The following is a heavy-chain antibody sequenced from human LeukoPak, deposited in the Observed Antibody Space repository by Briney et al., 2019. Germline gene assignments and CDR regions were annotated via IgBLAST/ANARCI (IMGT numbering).Heavy chain of an antibody. D-gene: IGHD3-22*01. J-gene: IGHJ4*02. CDR2: ISGSGGST. CDR3: AKGQEPYYYDSSFDY. CDR1: GFTFSSYA. V-gene: IGHV3-23*01. Sequence: GGSLRLSCAASGFTFSSYAMSWVRQAPGKGLEWVSAISGSGGSTYYADSVKGRFTISRDNSKNTPYLQMNSLRAEDTAVYYCAKGQEPYYYDSSFDYWGQGTLVTVSS.